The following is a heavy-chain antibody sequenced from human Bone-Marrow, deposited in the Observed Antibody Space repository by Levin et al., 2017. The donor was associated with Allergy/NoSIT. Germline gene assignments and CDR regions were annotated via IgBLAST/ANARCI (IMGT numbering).Heavy chain of an antibody. CDR3: ARVGYSAGWKSEIAH. D-gene: IGHD5-12*01. CDR1: GFSFGDYY. Sequence: GGSLRLSCEASGFSFGDYYMTWIRQAPGRGLECVAFMTSSGTTIYYVDSVKGRFTMSRDTASNSLHLQMDSLRADDTALYYCARVGYSAGWKSEIAHWGQGTLVIVS. V-gene: IGHV3-11*01. J-gene: IGHJ4*02. CDR2: MTSSGTTI.